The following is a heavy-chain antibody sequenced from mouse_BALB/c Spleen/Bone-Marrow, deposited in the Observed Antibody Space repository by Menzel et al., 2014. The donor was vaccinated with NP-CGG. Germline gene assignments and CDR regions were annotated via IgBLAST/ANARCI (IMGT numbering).Heavy chain of an antibody. CDR3: ARDGNFAMDY. CDR2: INDGGSYT. J-gene: IGHJ4*01. CDR1: GFTFSDYY. V-gene: IGHV5-4*02. Sequence: EVQVVESGGGLVKPGGSLKLSCAVSGFTFSDYYMYWVRQNPEKRLEWVATINDGGSYTYYPDSVKGRFTISRDNAKNNLYLRMSSLKSEDTAMYYCARDGNFAMDYWGQGTSVTVSS. D-gene: IGHD2-1*01.